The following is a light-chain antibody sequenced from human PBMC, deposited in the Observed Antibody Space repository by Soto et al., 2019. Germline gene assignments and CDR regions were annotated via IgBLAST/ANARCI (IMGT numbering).Light chain of an antibody. V-gene: IGKV3-15*01. J-gene: IGKJ5*01. CDR3: QQYGSSAPIT. CDR1: QTVIRN. Sequence: EIVLTQSPATLSVSPGERATLSCRASQTVIRNLAWYQQKPGQTPRLLIFGASTRATGIPARFSGSGSGTEFTLTVSRLEPEDFALYFCQQYGSSAPITFGQGTRLEIK. CDR2: GAS.